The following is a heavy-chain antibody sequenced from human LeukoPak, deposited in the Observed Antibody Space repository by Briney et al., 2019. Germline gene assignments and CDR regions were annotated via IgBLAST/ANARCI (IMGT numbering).Heavy chain of an antibody. CDR1: GGSITSYH. CDR3: ARGGSGTYYHY. D-gene: IGHD1-26*01. Sequence: SGTLSLTCAVSGGSITSYHYSWIRQPPGKGLEWIGYIYYSGSTNYNPSLKSRVTISVDTSKNQFSLKLSSVTAADTAVYYCARGGSGTYYHYWGQGTLVTVSS. V-gene: IGHV4-59*01. CDR2: IYYSGST. J-gene: IGHJ4*02.